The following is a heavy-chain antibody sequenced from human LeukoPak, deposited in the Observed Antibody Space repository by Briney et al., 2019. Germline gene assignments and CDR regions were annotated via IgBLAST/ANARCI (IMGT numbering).Heavy chain of an antibody. J-gene: IGHJ4*02. V-gene: IGHV3-11*04. CDR1: GFTFSDYY. CDR3: ARVKGWSGYYDYSTYYFDY. CDR2: ISSSGSTI. D-gene: IGHD3-3*01. Sequence: GGSLRLSCAASGFTFSDYYMSWIRQAPGKGLEWVSYISSSGSTIYYADSVKGRFTISRDNAKNSLYLQMNSLRAEDTAVYYCARVKGWSGYYDYSTYYFDYWGQGTLVTVSS.